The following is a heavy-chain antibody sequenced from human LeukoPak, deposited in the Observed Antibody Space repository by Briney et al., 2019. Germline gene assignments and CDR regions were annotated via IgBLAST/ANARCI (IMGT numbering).Heavy chain of an antibody. J-gene: IGHJ6*02. CDR2: IHPSGGST. V-gene: IGHV1-46*04. CDR3: ARARTVDLFAREYVDV. CDR1: GYTFINFY. D-gene: IGHD2/OR15-2a*01. Sequence: GASVKVSCKASGYTFINFYMHWVRQAPGQGLEWMGRIHPSGGSTSYAQKLHGRVTMTSDTSINTLYMELNSLASEDTAVYYCARARTVDLFAREYVDVWGQGTTVTVSS.